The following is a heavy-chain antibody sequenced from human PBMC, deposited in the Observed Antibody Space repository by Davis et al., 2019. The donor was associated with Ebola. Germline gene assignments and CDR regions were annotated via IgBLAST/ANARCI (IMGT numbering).Heavy chain of an antibody. V-gene: IGHV4-34*01. CDR2: INHSGST. D-gene: IGHD2-15*01. J-gene: IGHJ5*02. Sequence: SETLSLTCAVYGGSFSGYYWSWIRQPPRKGLEWIGEINHSGSTNYNPSLKSRVTISVDTSKNQFSLKLSSVTAADTAVYYCARGYSNWFDPWGQGTLVTVSS. CDR3: ARGYSNWFDP. CDR1: GGSFSGYY.